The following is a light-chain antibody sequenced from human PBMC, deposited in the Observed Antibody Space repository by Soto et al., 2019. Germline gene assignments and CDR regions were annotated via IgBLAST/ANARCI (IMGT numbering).Light chain of an antibody. CDR3: QQSYSTPLT. V-gene: IGKV1-39*01. Sequence: DIQMTQSPSSLSASVGDRVTITCRASQSISSYLNWYQQKEGKAPKLLIFGALSLQSGVPSRFSGSGSGTDFTLTISSLQPEDFATYYCQQSYSTPLTFGGGTKVEIK. J-gene: IGKJ4*01. CDR1: QSISSY. CDR2: GAL.